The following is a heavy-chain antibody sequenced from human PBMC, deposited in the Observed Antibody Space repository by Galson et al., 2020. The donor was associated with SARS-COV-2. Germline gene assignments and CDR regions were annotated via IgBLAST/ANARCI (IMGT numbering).Heavy chain of an antibody. Sequence: GGSLRLSCAASGFTFSNYVMHWFRQAPGKGPEWVAVISSDGSNSFYADSLKGRFTISRDNSKSTLYLQMNSLRAEDTAVYYFARGGEWELPYYFDYWGQGTLVTVSS. J-gene: IGHJ4*02. CDR2: ISSDGSNS. V-gene: IGHV3-30*04. CDR1: GFTFSNYV. CDR3: ARGGEWELPYYFDY. D-gene: IGHD1-26*01.